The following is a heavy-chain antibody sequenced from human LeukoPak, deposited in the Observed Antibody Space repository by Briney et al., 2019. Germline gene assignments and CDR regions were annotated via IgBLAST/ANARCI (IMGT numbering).Heavy chain of an antibody. CDR3: ARGRAAYSSSWYDY. D-gene: IGHD6-13*01. CDR2: INHSGST. CDR1: GGSFSGYY. V-gene: IGHV4-34*01. J-gene: IGHJ4*02. Sequence: SETLSLTCAVYGGSFSGYYWSWIRQPPGKGLEWIGEINHSGSTNYNPSLKSRVTISVDTSKNQFSLKLSSVTAADTAVYYCARGRAAYSSSWYDYWGQGTLVTVSS.